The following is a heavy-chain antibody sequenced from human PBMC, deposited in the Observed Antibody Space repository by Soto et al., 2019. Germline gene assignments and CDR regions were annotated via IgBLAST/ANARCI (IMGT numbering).Heavy chain of an antibody. CDR1: GFIFGNYA. J-gene: IGHJ5*02. D-gene: IGHD2-15*01. CDR3: AKDRGPYCSGGICYHPSWFDP. Sequence: GGSLRLSCVGSGFIFGNYAMSWVRQAPGKGLEWVSSITGIDGRTYYADSVKGRFTISRDNPKNTLYLQMNNLRAEDTAMFYCAKDRGPYCSGGICYHPSWFDPWGQGTLVTVSS. V-gene: IGHV3-23*01. CDR2: ITGIDGRT.